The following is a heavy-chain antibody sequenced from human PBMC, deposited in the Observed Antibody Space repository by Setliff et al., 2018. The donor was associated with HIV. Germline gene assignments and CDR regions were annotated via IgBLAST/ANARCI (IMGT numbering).Heavy chain of an antibody. V-gene: IGHV3-13*01. J-gene: IGHJ4*02. CDR2: IGTAGDT. CDR1: GFTFSSYD. CDR3: AKVGREYSGYDFTFDY. D-gene: IGHD5-12*01. Sequence: ESLKISCAASGFTFSSYDMHWVRQATGKGLEWVSAIGTAGDTYYADSVKGRFTISRDNSKNNLYLQMNSLSPEDTAVYYCAKVGREYSGYDFTFDYWGQGTLVTVSS.